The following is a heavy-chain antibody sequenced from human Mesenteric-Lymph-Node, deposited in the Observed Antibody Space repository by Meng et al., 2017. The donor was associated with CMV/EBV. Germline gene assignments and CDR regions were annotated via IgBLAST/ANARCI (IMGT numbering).Heavy chain of an antibody. V-gene: IGHV3-9*01. CDR1: GFTFDDYA. CDR3: AKAGNDWSKYYFGMDV. D-gene: IGHD1/OR15-1a*01. CDR2: ISWNSGSI. Sequence: SLKISCAASGFTFDDYAMHWVRQAPGKGLEWVSGISWNSGSIGYAASVKGRFTISRDNAKNSLYLQMRSLRPEDTALYFCAKAGNDWSKYYFGMDVWGQGTTVTVSS. J-gene: IGHJ6*02.